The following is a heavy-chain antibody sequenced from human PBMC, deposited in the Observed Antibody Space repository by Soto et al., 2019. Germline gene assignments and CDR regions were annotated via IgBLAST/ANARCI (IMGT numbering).Heavy chain of an antibody. Sequence: GGSLRLSCADSGFSFSTYSMSWVRQTPGKGLEWVSAITATGDRTYYADSVTGRFTISRDNSKKTHYLQMTGLRAEDTAIYYCATMNGYFEYWGQGTPVTVSS. J-gene: IGHJ4*02. V-gene: IGHV3-23*01. CDR3: ATMNGYFEY. CDR1: GFSFSTYS. CDR2: ITATGDRT. D-gene: IGHD3-22*01.